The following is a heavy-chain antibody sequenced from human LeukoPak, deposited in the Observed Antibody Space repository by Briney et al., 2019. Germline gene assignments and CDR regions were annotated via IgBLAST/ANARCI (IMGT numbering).Heavy chain of an antibody. CDR3: ARRDGYNLAPSPRPFDY. CDR1: GFTFSSYG. J-gene: IGHJ4*02. V-gene: IGHV3-30*02. CDR2: IRYDGSNK. Sequence: GGSLRLSCAASGFTFSSYGMHWVRQAPGKGLEWVAFIRYDGSNKYYADSVKGRFTISRDNSKNTLYLQMNSLRAEDTAVYYCARRDGYNLAPSPRPFDYWGQGTLVTVSS. D-gene: IGHD5-24*01.